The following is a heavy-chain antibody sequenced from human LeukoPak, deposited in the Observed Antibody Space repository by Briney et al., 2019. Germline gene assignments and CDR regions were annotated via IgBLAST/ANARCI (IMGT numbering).Heavy chain of an antibody. CDR1: GYTFTSYG. J-gene: IGHJ4*02. Sequence: GASVKVSCKASGYTFTSYGISWVRQAPGQGLEWMGWINPKNAGTNYAQKFQGRVTMTRDTSTGTAYMELSRLRSDDTAVYYCARTLYIAAAPRGFDYWGQGTLVAVSS. V-gene: IGHV1-2*02. CDR3: ARTLYIAAAPRGFDY. CDR2: INPKNAGT. D-gene: IGHD6-13*01.